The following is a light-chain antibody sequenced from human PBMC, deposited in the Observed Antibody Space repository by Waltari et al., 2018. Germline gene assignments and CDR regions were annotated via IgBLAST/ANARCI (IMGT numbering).Light chain of an antibody. CDR1: TPDVGGYNY. V-gene: IGLV2-11*01. CDR3: CSYAGRSWV. CDR2: DVN. J-gene: IGLJ3*02. Sequence: QSALTQPRSVSGSPGQSVPIPCPGTTPDVGGYNYAPWYHHHPGKAPKVIIYDVNQRPSGVPDRFSGSKSGNTASLTISGLQAEDEADYFCCSYAGRSWVFGGGTKLTVL.